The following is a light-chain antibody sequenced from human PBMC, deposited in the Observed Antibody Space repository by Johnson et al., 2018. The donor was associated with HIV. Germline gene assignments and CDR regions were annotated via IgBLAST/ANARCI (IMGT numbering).Light chain of an antibody. J-gene: IGLJ1*01. Sequence: QSVLSQPPSVSAAPGQKVTISCSGSSSNIGNNYVSWYQQLPGTAPKLLIYDNNKRPSGIPDRFSGSKSGTSATLGITGLQTGDEADYYCGTWDSSLSADVFGTGTMVTVL. V-gene: IGLV1-51*01. CDR1: SSNIGNNY. CDR3: GTWDSSLSADV. CDR2: DNN.